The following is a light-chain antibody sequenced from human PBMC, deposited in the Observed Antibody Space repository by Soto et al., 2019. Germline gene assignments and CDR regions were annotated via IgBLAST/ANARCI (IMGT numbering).Light chain of an antibody. V-gene: IGKV3-20*01. CDR1: QSVSNSY. CDR2: DAS. J-gene: IGKJ1*01. Sequence: EVVLTQSPATLSLSPGERATLSCRASQSVSNSYIAWYQQKPGQAPRLLMYDASRRATGLPDRFTGSGSGTDFTLTITRLEPDDFAVYYCQDYGSSRTFGQGTKVEIK. CDR3: QDYGSSRT.